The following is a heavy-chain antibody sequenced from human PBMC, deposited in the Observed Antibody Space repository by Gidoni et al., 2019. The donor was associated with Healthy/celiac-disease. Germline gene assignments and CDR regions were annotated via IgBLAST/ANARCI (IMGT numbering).Heavy chain of an antibody. D-gene: IGHD3-10*02. CDR2: INPGDSDT. Sequence: EVQLVQSGAEVKTPGESLKISCKGSGYSFTGYWIAWVRQMPGKGLEWMGIINPGDSDTRYSPSFQGQVTMSADKSISTAYLQWSSLEASDTAIYYCARQRDYVASYWGQGTLVTVSS. J-gene: IGHJ4*02. CDR1: GYSFTGYW. CDR3: ARQRDYVASY. V-gene: IGHV5-51*01.